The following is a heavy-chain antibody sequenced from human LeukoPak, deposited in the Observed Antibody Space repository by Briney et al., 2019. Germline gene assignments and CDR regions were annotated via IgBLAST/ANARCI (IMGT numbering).Heavy chain of an antibody. D-gene: IGHD3-16*01. Sequence: PGGSLRLSCAGSGFTFSNYGMHWVRQAPGKGPEWVAVISYDGTNKYYADSVKGRFTISRDNSKNTVYLQMNSLRAEDTAVYYCAKGTLGGYFDYWGQGTLVTVSS. CDR2: ISYDGTNK. CDR1: GFTFSNYG. J-gene: IGHJ4*02. V-gene: IGHV3-30*18. CDR3: AKGTLGGYFDY.